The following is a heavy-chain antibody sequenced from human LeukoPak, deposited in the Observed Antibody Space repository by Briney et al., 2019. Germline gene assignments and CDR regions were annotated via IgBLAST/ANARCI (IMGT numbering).Heavy chain of an antibody. CDR2: IYYSGRT. Sequence: RASETLSLTCTVSGGSVSNSNYYWGWIRQPPGKGLEWIGSIYYSGRTYYNPSLKSRVTISVDTSKNQFSLKLSSVTAADTAVYYCARDRVPREYYRSSLADAFDIWGQGTMVTVSS. J-gene: IGHJ3*02. V-gene: IGHV4-39*07. CDR1: GGSVSNSNYY. D-gene: IGHD2-2*01. CDR3: ARDRVPREYYRSSLADAFDI.